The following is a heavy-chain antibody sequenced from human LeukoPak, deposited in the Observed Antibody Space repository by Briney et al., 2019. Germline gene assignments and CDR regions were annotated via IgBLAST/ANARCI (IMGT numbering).Heavy chain of an antibody. D-gene: IGHD5-24*01. J-gene: IGHJ4*02. CDR3: ARGHKAMAY. CDR1: RFPFSDYF. CDR2: ISPGSNST. Sequence: GVSLTLSCAASRFPFSDYFMSWIRQAPGKALEWVSYISPGSNSTNYADCGKGRFTIYRDNAENSLYLQMNSLRAEDTAVYYCARGHKAMAYWGQGTLVTVSS. V-gene: IGHV3-11*03.